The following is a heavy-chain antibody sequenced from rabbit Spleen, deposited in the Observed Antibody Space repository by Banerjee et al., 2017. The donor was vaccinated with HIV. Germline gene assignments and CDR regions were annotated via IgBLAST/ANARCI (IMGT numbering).Heavy chain of an antibody. CDR3: ARDLVAVIGWNFYL. CDR2: INIVTGKS. D-gene: IGHD1-1*01. V-gene: IGHV1S45*01. J-gene: IGHJ4*01. CDR1: GLDFRSTCY. Sequence: QEQLEESGGDLDKPEGSLTLTCTASGLDFRSTCYMCWVRQAPGKGLEWIACINIVTGKSVYASWAKGRFTMSRTSSTTVTLQMTSLTVADTATYFCARDLVAVIGWNFYLWGPGTLVTVS.